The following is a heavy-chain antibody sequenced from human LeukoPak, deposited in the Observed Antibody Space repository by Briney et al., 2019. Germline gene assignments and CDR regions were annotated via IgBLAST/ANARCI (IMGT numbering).Heavy chain of an antibody. J-gene: IGHJ4*02. CDR3: ARGEWLRSDDY. CDR2: IYTSGST. V-gene: IGHV4-4*09. CDR1: GGSISSYY. Sequence: SETLSLTCTVSGGSISSYYWSWIRQPPGKGLEWIGYIYTSGSTNYNPSLKSRVTISVDTSKNQFSLKLSSVTAADTAVYYCARGEWLRSDDYWGQGTLVTVSS. D-gene: IGHD5-12*01.